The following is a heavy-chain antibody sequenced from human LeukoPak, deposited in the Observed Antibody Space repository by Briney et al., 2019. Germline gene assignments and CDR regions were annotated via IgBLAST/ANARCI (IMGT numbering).Heavy chain of an antibody. D-gene: IGHD3-9*01. CDR2: ISSSSSYI. V-gene: IGHV3-21*04. CDR1: GFTFSSYS. CDR3: AKDNGSRYDVSDVFDM. Sequence: SGGSLRLSCAASGFTFSSYSMNWVRQAPGKGLEWVSSISSSSSYIYYADSVKGRFTISRDNAKNSLYLQMNSLRAEDTALYWCAKDNGSRYDVSDVFDMWGQGTMVTVSS. J-gene: IGHJ3*02.